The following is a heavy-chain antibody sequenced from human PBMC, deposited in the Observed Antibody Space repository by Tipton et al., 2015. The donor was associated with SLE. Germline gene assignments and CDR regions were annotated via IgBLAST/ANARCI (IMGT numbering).Heavy chain of an antibody. Sequence: SLRLSCAASGFTFSFYSMNWVRQAPGKGLEWVSSISSSSSYIYYADSVKGRFTISRDNAKNSLYLQMNSLRAEDTAVYYCARDVGGSSYYYYGMDVWGQGTTVTVSS. J-gene: IGHJ6*02. CDR3: ARDVGGSSYYYYGMDV. CDR1: GFTFSFYS. CDR2: ISSSSSYI. V-gene: IGHV3-21*03. D-gene: IGHD1-26*01.